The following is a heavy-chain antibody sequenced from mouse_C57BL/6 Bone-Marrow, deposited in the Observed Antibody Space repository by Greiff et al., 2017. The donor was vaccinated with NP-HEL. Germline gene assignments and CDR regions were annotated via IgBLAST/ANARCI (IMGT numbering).Heavy chain of an antibody. J-gene: IGHJ4*01. Sequence: VQLKESGPGLVAPSQSLSITCTVSGFSLTSYAISWVRQPPGKGLAWLGVVWTGGGTNYNSALQSRLSISKTNSKSKVFLTMNSLHTDDTARYYGARLDNSNCAMGYWGQGASVTVSS. CDR2: VWTGGGT. D-gene: IGHD1-3*01. CDR1: GFSLTSYA. V-gene: IGHV2-9-1*01. CDR3: ARLDNSNCAMGY.